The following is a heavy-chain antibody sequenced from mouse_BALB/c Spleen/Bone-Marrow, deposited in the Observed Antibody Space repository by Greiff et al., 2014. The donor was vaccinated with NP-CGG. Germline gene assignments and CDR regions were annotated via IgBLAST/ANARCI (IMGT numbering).Heavy chain of an antibody. Sequence: QVQLQQSGPGLVQPSQSLSITCTVSGFSLTSYGVHWVRQSPGKGLDWLGVIWSGGITDYNAAFISRLSISKDNSKSQVFFKMNSLQVNDTAIYYCARNYYGSSYAMDYWGQGTSVTVSS. V-gene: IGHV2-2*02. D-gene: IGHD1-1*01. CDR1: GFSLTSYG. CDR2: IWSGGIT. J-gene: IGHJ4*01. CDR3: ARNYYGSSYAMDY.